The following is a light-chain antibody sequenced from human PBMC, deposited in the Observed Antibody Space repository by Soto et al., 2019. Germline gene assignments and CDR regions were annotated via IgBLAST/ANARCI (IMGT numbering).Light chain of an antibody. CDR2: GAS. CDR1: QSVSSSY. Sequence: EMGFTQSPGTLSLSPGERATLSCRASQSVSSSYLAWYQQKPGQAPRLLIYGASSRATGIPDRFSGSGSGTDFTLTISRLEPEDFAVYYCQQYGSSPPVTFGGGTKVDIK. CDR3: QQYGSSPPVT. V-gene: IGKV3-20*01. J-gene: IGKJ4*01.